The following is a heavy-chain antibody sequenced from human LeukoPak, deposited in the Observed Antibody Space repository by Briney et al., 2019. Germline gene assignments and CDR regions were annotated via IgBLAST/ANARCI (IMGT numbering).Heavy chain of an antibody. V-gene: IGHV3-74*01. CDR3: TRGGSPPEALGDSFDF. D-gene: IGHD1-26*01. J-gene: IGHJ3*01. CDR2: INSDGSGT. CDR1: GFTFSSYW. Sequence: GGSLRLSCAASGFTFSSYWMHWVRQAPGKGLVRVSRINSDGSGTIYADSVKGRFTISRDNAKNTLYLQMNSLGAEDTAVYYCTRGGSPPEALGDSFDFWGQGTMVTVSS.